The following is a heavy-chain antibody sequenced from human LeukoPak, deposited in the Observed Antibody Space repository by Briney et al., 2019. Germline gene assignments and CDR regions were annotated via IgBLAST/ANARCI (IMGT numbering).Heavy chain of an antibody. CDR3: AYDSSGYSAFDI. CDR1: GFTVSSNY. CDR2: IYSGGST. V-gene: IGHV3-53*01. J-gene: IGHJ3*02. Sequence: GGSLRLSCAASGFTVSSNYMSWVRQAPGKGLEWVSVIYSGGSTYYADSVKGRFTISRDNSKNTLYLQMNSLRAKDTAVYYCAYDSSGYSAFDIWGQGTMVTVSS. D-gene: IGHD3-22*01.